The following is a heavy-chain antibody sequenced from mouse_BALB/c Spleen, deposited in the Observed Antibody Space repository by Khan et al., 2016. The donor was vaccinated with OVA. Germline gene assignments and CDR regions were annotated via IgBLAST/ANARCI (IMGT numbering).Heavy chain of an antibody. V-gene: IGHV1-80*01. D-gene: IGHD3-3*01. CDR3: ARGWDWYFDV. Sequence: VQLQESGAELVRPGSSVKISCKASGYAFSSYWMNWVKQRPGQGLEWIGQIYPGDGDTNYNGKFKGKATLTADKSSSTAYIQLSSLTSVDSAVYFCARGWDWYFDVWGEGPTVTVSS. J-gene: IGHJ1*01. CDR2: IYPGDGDT. CDR1: GYAFSSYW.